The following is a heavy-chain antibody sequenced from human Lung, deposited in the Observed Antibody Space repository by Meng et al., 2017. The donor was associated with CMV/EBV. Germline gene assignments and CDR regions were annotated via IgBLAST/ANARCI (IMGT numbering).Heavy chain of an antibody. D-gene: IGHD2-2*01. Sequence: SETLSLXCTVSGGSVSSGSYYWSWIRQPPGKGLEWIGYIYYSGSTNYNPSLKSRVTISVDTSKNQFSLKLSSVTAADTAVYYCARDLRLCSSTSCYGYWGQGXLVTVSS. V-gene: IGHV4-61*01. CDR1: GGSVSSGSYY. CDR2: IYYSGST. CDR3: ARDLRLCSSTSCYGY. J-gene: IGHJ4*02.